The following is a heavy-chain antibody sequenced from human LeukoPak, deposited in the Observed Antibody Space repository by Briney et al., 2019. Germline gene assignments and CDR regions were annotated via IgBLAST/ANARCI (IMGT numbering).Heavy chain of an antibody. J-gene: IGHJ3*02. CDR1: GDSVSSSSSS. V-gene: IGHV6-1*01. D-gene: IGHD2/OR15-2a*01. CDR2: TYYRSNWYH. Sequence: SQTLSLTCAISGDSVSSSSSSWNWIRQSPSRGFEWLGRTYYRSNWYHDFVVSVKSRIAVNVDTSENQISLQMNSVTPEDTAVYYCARGVAEFVYDTEVHDAFDIWGQGTMVTVSS. CDR3: ARGVAEFVYDTEVHDAFDI.